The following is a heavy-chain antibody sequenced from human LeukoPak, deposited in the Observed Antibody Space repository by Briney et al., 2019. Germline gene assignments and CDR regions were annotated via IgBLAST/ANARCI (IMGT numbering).Heavy chain of an antibody. Sequence: SETLSLTCTVSGGSISSSSYYWGWIRQPPGKGLEWIGSIYYSGSTYYNPSLKSRVTISVDTSKNQFSLKLSAVTAADTAVYYCARQEIAVAGGENWFDPWGQGTLVTVSS. J-gene: IGHJ5*02. CDR3: ARQEIAVAGGENWFDP. V-gene: IGHV4-39*01. D-gene: IGHD6-19*01. CDR1: GGSISSSSYY. CDR2: IYYSGST.